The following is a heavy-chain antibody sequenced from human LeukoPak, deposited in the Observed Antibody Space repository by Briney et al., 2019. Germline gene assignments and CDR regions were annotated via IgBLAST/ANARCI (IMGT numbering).Heavy chain of an antibody. J-gene: IGHJ4*02. CDR3: ARGIAAPFYYFDY. CDR1: GGSISSYY. D-gene: IGHD6-6*01. V-gene: IGHV4-59*01. Sequence: SSETLSLTCTVSGGSISSYYWSWIRQPPGKGLEWIGYIYYSGSTNYNPSLKSRVTISVDTSKNQFSLELSSVTAADTAVYYCARGIAAPFYYFDYWGQGTLVTVSS. CDR2: IYYSGST.